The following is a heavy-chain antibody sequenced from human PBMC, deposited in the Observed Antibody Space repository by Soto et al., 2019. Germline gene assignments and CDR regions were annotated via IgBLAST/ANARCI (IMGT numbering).Heavy chain of an antibody. Sequence: GGSLRLSCAASGFTFSDYYMSWIRQAPGKGLEWVSYISSSGRTIYYADSVKGRFTISRDNAKNSLYLQMNSLRAEDTAVYYCARDKAEPYCSSTSCYAFLDYYYYYYMDVWGKGTTVTVSS. CDR1: GFTFSDYY. V-gene: IGHV3-11*01. CDR2: ISSSGRTI. D-gene: IGHD2-2*01. J-gene: IGHJ6*03. CDR3: ARDKAEPYCSSTSCYAFLDYYYYYYMDV.